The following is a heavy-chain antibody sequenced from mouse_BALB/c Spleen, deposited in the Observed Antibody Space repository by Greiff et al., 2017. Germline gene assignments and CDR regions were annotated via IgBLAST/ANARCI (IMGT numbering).Heavy chain of an antibody. J-gene: IGHJ2*01. Sequence: EVQLVESGPSLVKPSQTLSLTCSVTGDSITSGYWNWIRKFPGNKLEYMGYISYSGSTYYNPSLKSRISITRDTSKNQYYLQLNSVTTEDTATYYCARAIYDGYYERFDYWGQGTTLTVSS. CDR3: ARAIYDGYYERFDY. D-gene: IGHD2-3*01. V-gene: IGHV3-8*02. CDR2: ISYSGST. CDR1: GDSITSGY.